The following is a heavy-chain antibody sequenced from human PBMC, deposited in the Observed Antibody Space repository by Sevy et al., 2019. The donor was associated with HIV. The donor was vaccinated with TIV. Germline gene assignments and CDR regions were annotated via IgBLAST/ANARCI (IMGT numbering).Heavy chain of an antibody. V-gene: IGHV4-61*02. J-gene: IGHJ4*02. CDR3: ARSMVRGNTPHLDTFHY. CDR1: GGSIRSGTYY. D-gene: IGHD3-10*01. Sequence: SETLSLTCTVSGGSIRSGTYYWNWIRQPAGKRLEWIGRIYTTGSTDYNPSLKSRVTISVDTSKNQFSLTLGSVTAAETAVYYCARSMVRGNTPHLDTFHYWGQGTLVTVSS. CDR2: IYTTGST.